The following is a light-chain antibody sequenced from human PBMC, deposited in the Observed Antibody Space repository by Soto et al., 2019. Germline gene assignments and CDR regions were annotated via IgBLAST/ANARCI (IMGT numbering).Light chain of an antibody. CDR2: DVY. CDR3: SSYTSSNSLV. CDR1: SSDIGRYDY. Sequence: ALTQPASVSGSPGQSITISCTGTSSDIGRYDYVSWYQQHPGKAPKFIIYDVYSRPSGVSNRFSGSKSGNTASLTISGLQPEDEADYFCSSYTSSNSLVFGPGTKVTVL. V-gene: IGLV2-14*03. J-gene: IGLJ1*01.